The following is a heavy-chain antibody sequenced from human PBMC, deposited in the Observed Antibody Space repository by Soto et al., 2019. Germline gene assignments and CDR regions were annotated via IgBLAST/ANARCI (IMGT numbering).Heavy chain of an antibody. D-gene: IGHD4-17*01. V-gene: IGHV3-23*01. CDR2: ISGSGGST. Sequence: HPGGSLRLSCAASGFTFSSYAMSWFRQAPGKGLEWVSAISGSGGSTYYADSVKGRFTISRDNSKNTLYLQMNSLRAEDTAVYYCAKSDYGDYPVHGMGVWGQGTTVTVSS. J-gene: IGHJ6*02. CDR3: AKSDYGDYPVHGMGV. CDR1: GFTFSSYA.